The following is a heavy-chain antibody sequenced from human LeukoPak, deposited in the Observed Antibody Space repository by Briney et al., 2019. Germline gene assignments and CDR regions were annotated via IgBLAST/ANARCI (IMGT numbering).Heavy chain of an antibody. Sequence: VSDSCKTSGYTFSSYYIHWVRQAPGQGLEWVGVINCSGGTATYAQKFQGSVTMTRDTSTRTDYMELSSLRSEDTAVYHCARHAYSGSDPFDYWGQGTLVTVSS. D-gene: IGHD5-12*01. J-gene: IGHJ4*02. CDR3: ARHAYSGSDPFDY. CDR2: INCSGGTA. CDR1: GYTFSSYY. V-gene: IGHV1-46*01.